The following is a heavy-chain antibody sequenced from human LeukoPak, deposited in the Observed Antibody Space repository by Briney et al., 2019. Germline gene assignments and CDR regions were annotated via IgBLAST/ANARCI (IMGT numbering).Heavy chain of an antibody. D-gene: IGHD1-26*01. CDR1: GASIRSSF. V-gene: IGHV4-59*01. CDR2: LSMRGTT. Sequence: SETLSLTCTVSGASIRSSFWNWIRQPPGRGLEWIGYLSMRGTTNYNPSLKGRVTISADTSENQISLKVSSVTAADTAVYYCTRNRGYYVNDYWGQGILVTVSS. J-gene: IGHJ4*02. CDR3: TRNRGYYVNDY.